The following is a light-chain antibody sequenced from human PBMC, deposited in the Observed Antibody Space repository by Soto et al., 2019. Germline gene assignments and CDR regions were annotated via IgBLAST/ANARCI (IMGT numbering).Light chain of an antibody. CDR3: QLSYNAWT. Sequence: DIQVTQSPSSLSASVGDSVTITCRTSQRIGTFLNWYQQRQGRAPNLLIYSASTLQSGVPSRFNAGGSGTDFTPTITSLQPEDSATYYCQLSYNAWTFGQGTKVEIK. CDR2: SAS. CDR1: QRIGTF. J-gene: IGKJ1*01. V-gene: IGKV1-39*01.